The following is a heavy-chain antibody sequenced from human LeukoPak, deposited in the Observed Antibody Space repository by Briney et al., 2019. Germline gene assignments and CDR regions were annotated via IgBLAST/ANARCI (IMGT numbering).Heavy chain of an antibody. D-gene: IGHD2-2*01. CDR1: GYTFTGYY. CDR2: INPNSGGT. Sequence: ASVKVSCKASGYTFTGYYMHWVRQAPGQGLEWMGWINPNSGGTNYAQKFQGRVTMTRDTSISTAYMELSRLRSDDTAVYYCARGTYIVVVPAAISYWFDPWGQGTLVTVSS. J-gene: IGHJ5*02. V-gene: IGHV1-2*02. CDR3: ARGTYIVVVPAAISYWFDP.